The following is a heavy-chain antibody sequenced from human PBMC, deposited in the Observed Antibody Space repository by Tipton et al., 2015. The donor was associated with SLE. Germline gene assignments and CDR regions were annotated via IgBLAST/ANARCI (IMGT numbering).Heavy chain of an antibody. J-gene: IGHJ6*03. Sequence: TLSLTCSVSGDFSKIRTSDWGWIRQPPGKGLEWIASIYYSGNTYYNPSLKSRLTISIDGSKNQFSLELSSVTAADTAVYYCAREIYDFYYYYMDVWGKGTTVAVSS. D-gene: IGHD3-3*01. V-gene: IGHV4-39*07. CDR1: GDFSKIRTSD. CDR2: IYYSGNT. CDR3: AREIYDFYYYYMDV.